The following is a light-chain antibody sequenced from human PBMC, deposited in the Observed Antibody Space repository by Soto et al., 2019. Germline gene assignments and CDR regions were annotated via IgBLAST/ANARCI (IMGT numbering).Light chain of an antibody. Sequence: DIQMTQSPSTLSASVGDRVTITCRASQSTNSWLAWYQQKPGKAPKILIYKTSSLESGVPSRFSGSGSGTEFTLTISSLQPDDFATYYCKQYYTYPWTFGQGTKVEI. CDR2: KTS. J-gene: IGKJ1*01. CDR3: KQYYTYPWT. V-gene: IGKV1-5*03. CDR1: QSTNSW.